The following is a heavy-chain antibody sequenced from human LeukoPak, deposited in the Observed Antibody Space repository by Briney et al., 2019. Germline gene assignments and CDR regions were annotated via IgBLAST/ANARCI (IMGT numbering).Heavy chain of an antibody. CDR3: TRDPHSLDF. CDR1: GFTFSSYS. V-gene: IGHV3-48*01. CDR2: ITSISSRI. J-gene: IGHJ1*01. Sequence: GGSLRLSCAAWGFTFSSYSMNWVRQVPGKGLECISYITSISSRIHYADSVRGRFTISRDNAKNSLYLQMDSLRVEDTAVYYCTRDPHSLDFWGQGTRVTVSS. D-gene: IGHD3-9*01.